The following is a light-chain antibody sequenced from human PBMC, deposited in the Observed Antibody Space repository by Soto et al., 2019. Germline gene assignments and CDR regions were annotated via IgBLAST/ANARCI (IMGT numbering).Light chain of an antibody. CDR3: QQYNNWPPGPWT. CDR1: QSVSSN. V-gene: IGKV3-15*01. Sequence: EIVMTQSPATLSVSPGERATLSCRTSQSVSSNLAWYQQKPGQAPRLLIYSASARSTDIPARFSGSGSGTDFTLTITSLQSEDFAVYGCQQYNNWPPGPWTFGQGTQVEIK. J-gene: IGKJ1*01. CDR2: SAS.